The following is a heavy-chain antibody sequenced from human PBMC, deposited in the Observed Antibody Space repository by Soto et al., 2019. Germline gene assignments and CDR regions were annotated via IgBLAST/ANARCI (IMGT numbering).Heavy chain of an antibody. J-gene: IGHJ4*02. CDR2: IWYDGSNK. CDR3: ARGGVEEDFDWLFPHFDY. D-gene: IGHD3-9*01. V-gene: IGHV3-33*01. CDR1: GFTFSSYG. Sequence: GGSLRLSCAASGFTFSSYGMHWVRQAPGKGLEWVAVIWYDGSNKYYADSVKGRFTISRDNSKNTLYLQMNSLRAEDTAVYYCARGGVEEDFDWLFPHFDYWGQGTLVTVSS.